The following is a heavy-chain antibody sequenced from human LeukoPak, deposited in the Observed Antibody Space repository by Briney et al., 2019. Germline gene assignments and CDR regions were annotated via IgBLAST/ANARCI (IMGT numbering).Heavy chain of an antibody. V-gene: IGHV4-34*01. CDR3: AREVYSSGWY. CDR1: GGSFSGYY. D-gene: IGHD6-19*01. CDR2: INHSGST. J-gene: IGHJ4*02. Sequence: SETLSLTCAVYGGSFSGYYWSWIRQPPGKGLEWIGEINHSGSTNYNPSLKSRVTISVDTSKNQFSLKLSSVTAADTAVYYCAREVYSSGWYLGQGTLVTVSS.